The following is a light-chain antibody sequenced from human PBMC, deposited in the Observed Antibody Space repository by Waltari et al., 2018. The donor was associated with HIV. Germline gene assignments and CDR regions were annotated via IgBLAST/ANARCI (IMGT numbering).Light chain of an antibody. CDR3: GAWDNSLSAYV. CDR1: SSNLGNNY. Sequence: QSVLTQPPSVSAAPGQKVTISCSGSSSNLGNNYVSWYQQLPGTAPRLLIYDNNNRPSGIPARFSGSKSGPSATLGISGLQSGDEADYYCGAWDNSLSAYVFGSGTKVTVL. J-gene: IGLJ1*01. V-gene: IGLV1-51*01. CDR2: DNN.